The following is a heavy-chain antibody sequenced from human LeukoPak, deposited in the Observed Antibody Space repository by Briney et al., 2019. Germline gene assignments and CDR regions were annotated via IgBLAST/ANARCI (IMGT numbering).Heavy chain of an antibody. J-gene: IGHJ4*02. Sequence: PGGSLRLSCAASGFTFSDCYMSWIRQAPGKGLEWVSYISSSSSYTNYADSVKGRFTISRDNAKNSLYLQMNSLRAEDTAVYYCARAKKSSTSLGLVFDYWGQGTLVTVSS. V-gene: IGHV3-11*06. CDR3: ARAKKSSTSLGLVFDY. CDR2: ISSSSSYT. D-gene: IGHD2-2*01. CDR1: GFTFSDCY.